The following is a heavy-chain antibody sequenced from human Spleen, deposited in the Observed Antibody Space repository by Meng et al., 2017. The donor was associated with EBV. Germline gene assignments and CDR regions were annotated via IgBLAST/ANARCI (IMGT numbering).Heavy chain of an antibody. CDR3: ASRYCPTTSCRQD. J-gene: IGHJ4*02. V-gene: IGHV4-4*02. CDR2: IYHSGST. Sequence: QVRLQESGSGLDKPSGTLSLTCALCGYSISSDKWWSWIRHPPGKGLEWIGEIYHSGSTNYNPSLTSRVTILVDKSENQFSLKLSSVTAADTAVYYCASRYCPTTSCRQDWGQGTLVTVSS. CDR1: GYSISSDKW. D-gene: IGHD2-2*01.